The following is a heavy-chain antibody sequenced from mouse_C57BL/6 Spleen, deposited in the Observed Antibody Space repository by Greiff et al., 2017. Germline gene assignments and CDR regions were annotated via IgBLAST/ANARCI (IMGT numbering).Heavy chain of an antibody. J-gene: IGHJ3*01. CDR1: GYAFSSSW. CDR3: ARGDYGSAWFGY. CDR2: IYPGDGDT. Sequence: QVQLQQSGPELVKPGASVKISCKASGYAFSSSWMTWVKQRPGKGLEWIGRIYPGDGDTNYNGKFKGKATLTADKSSSTAYMQLSSLTSEDSAVYFCARGDYGSAWFGYWGQGTLVTVSA. V-gene: IGHV1-82*01. D-gene: IGHD1-1*01.